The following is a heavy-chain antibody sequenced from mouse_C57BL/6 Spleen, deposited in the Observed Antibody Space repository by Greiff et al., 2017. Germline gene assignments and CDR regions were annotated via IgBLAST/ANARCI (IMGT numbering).Heavy chain of an antibody. CDR1: GYTSTDYN. D-gene: IGHD2-4*01. CDR2: INPNNGGT. CDR3: AREGYYDYAYAMDY. Sequence: VQLQQSGPELVKPGASVKMSCKASGYTSTDYNMHWVKQSHGKSLEWIGYINPNNGGTSYNQKFKGKATLTVNKSSSTAYMELRSLTSEDSAVYYCAREGYYDYAYAMDYWGQGTSVTVSS. V-gene: IGHV1-22*01. J-gene: IGHJ4*01.